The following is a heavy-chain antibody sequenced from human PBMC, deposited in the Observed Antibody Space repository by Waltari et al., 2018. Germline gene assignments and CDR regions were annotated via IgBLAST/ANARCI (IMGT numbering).Heavy chain of an antibody. V-gene: IGHV1-24*01. CDR1: GYTLTELS. D-gene: IGHD3-3*01. Sequence: QVQLVQSGAEVKKPGASVKVSCKVSGYTLTELSMHWVRQAPGEGLGWMGGFDPQDGETIYAQKFQGRVTMTEDTSTDTAYMELSSLRSEDTAVYYCTTASEGEHDFWSGSLYYFDNWGQGTLVAVSS. CDR3: TTASEGEHDFWSGSLYYFDN. J-gene: IGHJ4*02. CDR2: FDPQDGET.